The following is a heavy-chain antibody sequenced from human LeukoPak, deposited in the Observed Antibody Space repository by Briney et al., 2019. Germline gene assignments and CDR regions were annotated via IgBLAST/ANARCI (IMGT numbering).Heavy chain of an antibody. V-gene: IGHV3-23*01. J-gene: IGHJ4*02. CDR1: GFTFSNYA. Sequence: GGSLRLSCLASGFTFSNYAMSWVRQAPGKGLEWVSGITISGKTAYYADSVKGRFTISRDNFKNTLYLQMNSLRAEDTAVYYCAKYFRADSGNYYRSFDYWGQGTLVTVSS. CDR3: AKYFRADSGNYYRSFDY. D-gene: IGHD1-26*01. CDR2: ITISGKTA.